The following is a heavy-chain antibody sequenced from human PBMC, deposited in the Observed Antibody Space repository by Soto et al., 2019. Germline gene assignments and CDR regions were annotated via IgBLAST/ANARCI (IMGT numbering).Heavy chain of an antibody. V-gene: IGHV1-69*04. D-gene: IGHD3-10*01. CDR2: IIPILGIA. Sequence: SVKVSCKASGGTFSSYTISCVRQAPGQGLEWMGRIIPILGIANYAQKFQGRVTITADKSTSTAYMELSSLRSEDTAVYYCAREAYYYGSGRYYYYYYMDVWGKGTTVTVSS. J-gene: IGHJ6*03. CDR3: AREAYYYGSGRYYYYYYMDV. CDR1: GGTFSSYT.